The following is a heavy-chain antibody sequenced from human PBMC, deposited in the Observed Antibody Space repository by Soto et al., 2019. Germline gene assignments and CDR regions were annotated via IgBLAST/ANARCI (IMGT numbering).Heavy chain of an antibody. CDR2: ISSSGGST. J-gene: IGHJ4*02. CDR1: GFTFSSYT. Sequence: EVQLLESGGGLVQPGGSLRLSCAASGFTFSSYTMSWVRQGPGKGLEWVSGISSSGGSTVYADSVKGRFTISRDNFKNTLYLHRNSLRASEPAVYYCAKGWGDYWGQGTPVTVSS. D-gene: IGHD7-27*01. V-gene: IGHV3-23*01. CDR3: AKGWGDY.